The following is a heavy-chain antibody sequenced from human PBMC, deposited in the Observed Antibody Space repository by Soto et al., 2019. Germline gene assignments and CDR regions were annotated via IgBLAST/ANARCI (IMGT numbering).Heavy chain of an antibody. Sequence: QVQLVQSGAEVKKPGASVMVSCKASGYIFTNHYIHWVRQAPGQGLEWMGIINPSGGSTNYVQKCQGRITMTRDTSTSTVYMELSSLRSEDTAVYFCARADYYDSSGFYYDCWGQGSLVTVSS. CDR3: ARADYYDSSGFYYDC. J-gene: IGHJ4*02. D-gene: IGHD3-22*01. CDR1: GYIFTNHY. CDR2: INPSGGST. V-gene: IGHV1-46*01.